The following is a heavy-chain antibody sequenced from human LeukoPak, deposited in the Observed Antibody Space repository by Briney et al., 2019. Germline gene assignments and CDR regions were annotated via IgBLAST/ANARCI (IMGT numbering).Heavy chain of an antibody. Sequence: GGSLRLSCAASGFTVSSNYMSWVRQAPGKGLEWVAIVSYDGNSKYYADSVKGRFTISRDNSNNTLSLQMNSLRTEDTAIYYCARGIEPLVVFTPVDYWGLGTLVTVSS. CDR1: GFTVSSNY. J-gene: IGHJ4*02. CDR3: ARGIEPLVVFTPVDY. V-gene: IGHV3-30-3*01. D-gene: IGHD3-22*01. CDR2: VSYDGNSK.